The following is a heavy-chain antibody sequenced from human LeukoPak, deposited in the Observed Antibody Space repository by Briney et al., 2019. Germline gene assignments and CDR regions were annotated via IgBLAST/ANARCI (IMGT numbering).Heavy chain of an antibody. V-gene: IGHV4-61*02. D-gene: IGHD2-2*01. CDR3: ARVSYQEGVDY. CDR2: IYTSGST. CDR1: GGSISSGSYY. J-gene: IGHJ4*02. Sequence: SETLSLTCTVSGGSISSGSYYWSWIRQPAGKGLEWIGRIYTSGSTNYNPSLKSRLTMSVDTSKNQFSLKPSSVTAADTAVYYCARVSYQEGVDYWGQGTLVTVSS.